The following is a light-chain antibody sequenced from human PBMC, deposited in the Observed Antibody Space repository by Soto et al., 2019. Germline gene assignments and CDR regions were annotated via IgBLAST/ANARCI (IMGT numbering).Light chain of an antibody. Sequence: DIQMTQSPSSLSASVGDRVTITCRASQGISNYLAWYQQIPGKVPKLLISAASTLQSGAPSRFSGSGSGKDFTLTISSLQPEDVATYYCQKYTNVPAFGGGTKVEIK. CDR1: QGISNY. V-gene: IGKV1-27*01. CDR2: AAS. J-gene: IGKJ4*01. CDR3: QKYTNVPA.